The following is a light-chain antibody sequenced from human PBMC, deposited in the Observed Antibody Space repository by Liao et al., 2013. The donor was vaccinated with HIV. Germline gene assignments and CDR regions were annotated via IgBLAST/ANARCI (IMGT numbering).Light chain of an antibody. Sequence: SYVLTQSPSVSVAPGETASLTCGGDDIEDKSVHWYQQKPGQAPLLVMYYDVDRPSGIPERFSGSNSGNTATLTISRVEAGDEADYYCQVWDSSSDHPVFGGGTKVTVL. CDR1: DIEDKS. CDR3: QVWDSSSDHPV. J-gene: IGLJ3*02. V-gene: IGLV3-21*04. CDR2: YDV.